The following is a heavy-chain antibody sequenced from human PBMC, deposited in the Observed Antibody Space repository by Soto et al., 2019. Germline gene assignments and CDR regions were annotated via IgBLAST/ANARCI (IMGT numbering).Heavy chain of an antibody. Sequence: QVQLVESGGGVVQPGRSLRLSCAASGFPFSDYAMHWVRQAPGKGLEWMAVISFDGSNTYYADSVKGRFTVSRDNSKHPLSLQMNSLRSDDTALYYCAKALRGGCDYWGQGALVTVSS. CDR2: ISFDGSNT. D-gene: IGHD3-10*01. CDR3: AKALRGGCDY. J-gene: IGHJ4*02. CDR1: GFPFSDYA. V-gene: IGHV3-30*18.